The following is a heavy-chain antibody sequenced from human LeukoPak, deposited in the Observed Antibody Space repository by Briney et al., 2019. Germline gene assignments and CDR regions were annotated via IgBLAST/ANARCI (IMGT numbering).Heavy chain of an antibody. CDR2: ISAYNGNT. J-gene: IGHJ4*02. CDR3: ARDRARDGYNTGPSGY. V-gene: IGHV1-18*01. CDR1: GYTFTSYG. Sequence: ASVKVSCKASGYTFTSYGISWVRPAPGQGLEWMGWISAYNGNTNYAQKLQGRVTMTTDTSTSTAYMELRSLRSDDTAVYYCARDRARDGYNTGPSGYWGQGTLVTVSS. D-gene: IGHD5-24*01.